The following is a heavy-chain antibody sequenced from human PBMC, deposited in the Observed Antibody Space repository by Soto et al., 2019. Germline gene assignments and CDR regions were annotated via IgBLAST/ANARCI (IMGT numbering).Heavy chain of an antibody. D-gene: IGHD1-26*01. V-gene: IGHV1-69*19. CDR2: IIPIFGTA. CDR1: GGTFSSYA. CDR3: ARARDFGSYYGGDAVDI. Sequence: QVQLVQSGAEVKKPGSSVKVSCKASGGTFSSYAISWVRQAPGQGLEWMGGIIPIFGTANYAQKFQGRVKITADESTSTAYMELSSLRSEDTAVYYCARARDFGSYYGGDAVDIWGQGTMVTVSS. J-gene: IGHJ3*02.